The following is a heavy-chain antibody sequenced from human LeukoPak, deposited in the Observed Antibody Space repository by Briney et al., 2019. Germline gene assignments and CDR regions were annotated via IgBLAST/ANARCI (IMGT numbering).Heavy chain of an antibody. J-gene: IGHJ1*01. CDR1: GGSISSGGYY. CDR2: IYYSGST. Sequence: SETLSLTCTVSGGSISSGGYYWSWIRQHPGKGLEWIGYIYYSGSTYYNPSLKSRVTISVDTSKNQFSLKLSSVTAADTAVYYCARDLSYASSIYRDFLYWGQGTLVTVSS. CDR3: ARDLSYASSIYRDFLY. D-gene: IGHD2-21*01. V-gene: IGHV4-31*03.